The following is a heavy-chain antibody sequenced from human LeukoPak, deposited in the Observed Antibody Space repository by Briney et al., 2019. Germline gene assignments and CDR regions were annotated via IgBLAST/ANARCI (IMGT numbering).Heavy chain of an antibody. J-gene: IGHJ4*02. V-gene: IGHV4-39*01. Sequence: SETLSLTCTVSGCSISSSSYYWVWIRQPPGKGLEWIGSIYYSGSTYFNPSLKSRVTISGDTSKNQFPLKLSSVTAADTAVYYCARLGVATPFDYWGQGTLVTVSS. D-gene: IGHD5-12*01. CDR2: IYYSGST. CDR1: GCSISSSSYY. CDR3: ARLGVATPFDY.